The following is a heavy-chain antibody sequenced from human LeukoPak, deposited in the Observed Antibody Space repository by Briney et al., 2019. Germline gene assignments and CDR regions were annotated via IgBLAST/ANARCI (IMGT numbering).Heavy chain of an antibody. CDR2: ISSSGSS. J-gene: IGHJ3*02. V-gene: IGHV4-4*07. CDR1: GGSIRSFF. D-gene: IGHD2-21*01. Sequence: SETLSLTCTVSGGSIRSFFWSWLRQPPGKPLEWLGRISSSGSSTYSPSLNSRVTMSLDTPKNQFSLQLTSVIAADTALYYCSIFVVADSDAFEIWGQGTVVTVSS. CDR3: SIFVVADSDAFEI.